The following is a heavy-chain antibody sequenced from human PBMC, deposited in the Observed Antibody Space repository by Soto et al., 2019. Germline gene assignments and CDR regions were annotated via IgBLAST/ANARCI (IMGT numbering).Heavy chain of an antibody. J-gene: IGHJ3*02. V-gene: IGHV3-74*01. CDR3: VRDRGTPDSFDI. CDR1: GFNFSPYF. Sequence: EAHLVESGGGLPQPGGSLRLSCVASGFNFSPYFMAWVRQGPGRGLEWVSHIKGDGTTTAYADSVRGRFIISRDNGRNTLFLQMNSLRDEDTAVYYCVRDRGTPDSFDIWGQGTTVIASS. D-gene: IGHD1-26*01. CDR2: IKGDGTTT.